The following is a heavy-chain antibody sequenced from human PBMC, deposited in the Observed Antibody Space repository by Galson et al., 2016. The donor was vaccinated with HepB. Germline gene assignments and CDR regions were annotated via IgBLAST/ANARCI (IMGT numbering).Heavy chain of an antibody. V-gene: IGHV3-23*01. J-gene: IGHJ4*02. CDR3: AKERLVRRIFDH. Sequence: SLRLSCAASGFVFSNFGLSWVRQAPGKGLEWVASIRTRRTTYYSDSVQGRFTISRHNSNNTLYLQMNGLRAEDTAVYYCAKERLVRRIFDHWGQGTLLTVSS. D-gene: IGHD1-1*01. CDR2: IRTRRTT. CDR1: GFVFSNFG.